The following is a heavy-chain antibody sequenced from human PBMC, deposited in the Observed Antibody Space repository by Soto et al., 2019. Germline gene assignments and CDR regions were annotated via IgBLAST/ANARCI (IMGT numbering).Heavy chain of an antibody. CDR2: IKQDGSEK. Sequence: PVGSLRLSCAASGFTFSSYWMSWVRQAPGKGLEWVANIKQDGSEKYYVDSVKGRFTISRDNAKNSLYLQMNSLRAEDTAVYYCARDLRVRTYYYGSGSRERYYYYGMDVWGQGTTVTVSS. V-gene: IGHV3-7*03. CDR1: GFTFSSYW. J-gene: IGHJ6*02. D-gene: IGHD3-10*01. CDR3: ARDLRVRTYYYGSGSRERYYYYGMDV.